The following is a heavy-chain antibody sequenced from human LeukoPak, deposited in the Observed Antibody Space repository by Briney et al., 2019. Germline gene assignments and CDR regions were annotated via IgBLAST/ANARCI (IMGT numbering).Heavy chain of an antibody. V-gene: IGHV3-23*01. CDR3: AKEFGTPWVIVVVTAADY. CDR2: ISGSGGST. CDR1: GFTFSSYA. J-gene: IGHJ4*02. D-gene: IGHD2-21*02. Sequence: GGSLRLSCAASGFTFSSYAMSWVRQAPGKGLEWVSAISGSGGSTYYADSVKGRFTISRDNSKNTLYLQMNSLRAEDTAVYYCAKEFGTPWVIVVVTAADYWGQGTLVTVSS.